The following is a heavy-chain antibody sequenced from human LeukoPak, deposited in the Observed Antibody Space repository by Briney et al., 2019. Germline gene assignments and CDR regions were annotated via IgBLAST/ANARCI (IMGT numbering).Heavy chain of an antibody. CDR3: ARVISVAGYDY. D-gene: IGHD6-19*01. J-gene: IGHJ4*02. CDR1: GFTFSSDS. Sequence: GGSLRLSCAASGFTFSSDSMNWVRQAPGKGLEWGSSISSSSSYIYYADSVKGGFTISRDNAKNSLYLQMNSLRAEDTAVYYCARVISVAGYDYWGQGTLVTVSS. V-gene: IGHV3-21*01. CDR2: ISSSSSYI.